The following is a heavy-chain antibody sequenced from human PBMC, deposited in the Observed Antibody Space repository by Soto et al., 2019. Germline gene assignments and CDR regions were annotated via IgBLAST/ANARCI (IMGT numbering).Heavy chain of an antibody. D-gene: IGHD5-18*01. CDR2: IYPSDSET. Sequence: CKGSGYSFTNYWIGWVRQMPGKGLEWMGIIYPSDSETRYSPSFQGQVTMSVDKSISTAYLQWSSLRASDTAMYYCARSYSSGYLVRRDTGIGLSDWGQGTLVTVSS. J-gene: IGHJ4*02. V-gene: IGHV5-51*01. CDR3: ARSYSSGYLVRRDTGIGLSD. CDR1: GYSFTNYW.